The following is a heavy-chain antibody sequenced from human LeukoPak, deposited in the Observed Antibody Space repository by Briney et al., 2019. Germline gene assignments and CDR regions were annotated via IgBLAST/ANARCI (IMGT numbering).Heavy chain of an antibody. CDR3: ARDSATYYYGSGSYQGQL. CDR1: GFTFSSYS. J-gene: IGHJ4*02. Sequence: GGSLRLSCAASGFTFSSYSMNWVRQAPGKGLEWVSSISSSSSYIYYADSVKGRFTISRDNAKNSLYLQMNSLRAEDTAVYYCARDSATYYYGSGSYQGQLWGKGTLVTVSS. D-gene: IGHD3-10*01. CDR2: ISSSSSYI. V-gene: IGHV3-21*01.